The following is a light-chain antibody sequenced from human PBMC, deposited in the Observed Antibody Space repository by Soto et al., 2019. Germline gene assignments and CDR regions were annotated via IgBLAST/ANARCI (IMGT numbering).Light chain of an antibody. CDR2: DAS. CDR1: KNINTW. CDR3: QHYNSYSEA. V-gene: IGKV1-5*01. Sequence: QMTQSPSTLSASVGDRVTITCRASKNINTWVAWYQQKPGKAPKLLIYDASSLESGVPSRFSGSGSGTEFTLTISSLQPDDFATYYCQHYNSYSEAFGQGTKVDI. J-gene: IGKJ1*01.